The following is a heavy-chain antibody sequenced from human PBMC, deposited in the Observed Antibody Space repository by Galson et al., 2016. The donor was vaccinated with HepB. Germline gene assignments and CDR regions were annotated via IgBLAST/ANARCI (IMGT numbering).Heavy chain of an antibody. CDR3: ASPSGRFSVHTFDL. CDR1: GFTFSNYY. Sequence: SLRLSCAASGFTFSNYYMSWIRQAPGKGLEWVSFISPTSSDINYADSVMDRFSISRDNAKNSLYLQMNTLGAEDTAVYYCASPSGRFSVHTFDLWGQGTMVTVSS. D-gene: IGHD1-26*01. J-gene: IGHJ3*01. CDR2: ISPTSSDI. V-gene: IGHV3-11*06.